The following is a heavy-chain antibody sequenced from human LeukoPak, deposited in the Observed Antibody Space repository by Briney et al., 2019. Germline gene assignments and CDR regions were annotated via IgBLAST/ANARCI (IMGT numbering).Heavy chain of an antibody. CDR2: IYHSGST. Sequence: PSETLSLTCAVSGGSISSSNWWSWVRQPPGKGLEWIGEIYHSGSTNYNPSLKSRVTISVDKSKNQFSLKLSSVTAADTAVYYCARVLAAAGTEYYYYGMDVWGQGTTVTVSS. CDR1: GGSISSSNW. CDR3: ARVLAAAGTEYYYYGMDV. D-gene: IGHD6-13*01. V-gene: IGHV4-4*02. J-gene: IGHJ6*02.